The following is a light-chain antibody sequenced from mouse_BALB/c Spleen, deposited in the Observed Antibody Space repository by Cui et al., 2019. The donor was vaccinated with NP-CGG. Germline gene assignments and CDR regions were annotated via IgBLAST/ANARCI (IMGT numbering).Light chain of an antibody. CDR1: IGAVTTSNY. V-gene: IGLV1*01. CDR2: GTN. J-gene: IGLJ1*01. CDR3: ALWYSNHWV. Sequence: QPVLPQESALTTSPGETVTLTCRSSIGAVTTSNYANWVQEKPDDLFTGLIGGTNNRAPGVPARFSGSLIGDEAALTITGAQTEDEAIYFCALWYSNHWVFGGGTKLTVL.